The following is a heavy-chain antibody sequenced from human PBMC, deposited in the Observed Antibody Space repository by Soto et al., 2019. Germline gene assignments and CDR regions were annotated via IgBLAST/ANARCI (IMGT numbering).Heavy chain of an antibody. CDR3: ARDKITGLFDY. D-gene: IGHD2-8*02. CDR1: GGSISSVCYY. J-gene: IGHJ4*02. CDR2: INHSGST. V-gene: IGHV4-39*07. Sequence: SETLCLTWTVSGGSISSVCYYWSWIRQPPGTGLEWIGEINHSGSTNYNPSLKSRVTISVDTSKNQFSLKLTSVTAADTAVYYCARDKITGLFDYWGQGTLVTVSS.